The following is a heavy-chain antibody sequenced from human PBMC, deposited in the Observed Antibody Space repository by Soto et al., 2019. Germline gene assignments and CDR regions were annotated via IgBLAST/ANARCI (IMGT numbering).Heavy chain of an antibody. V-gene: IGHV3-23*01. D-gene: IGHD3-10*01. CDR1: VFAFSIHP. CDR2: ISDGGDLT. CDR3: ARRVIGSSRAFDI. J-gene: IGHJ3*02. Sequence: GGSLGLCCATSVFAFSIHPMTWVRQAPEKGLDLVAVISDGGDLTYNADSVRGRFTISRDNSRNTLYLQMNSLRAEDTAVYYCARRVIGSSRAFDIWGQGTMVTVSS.